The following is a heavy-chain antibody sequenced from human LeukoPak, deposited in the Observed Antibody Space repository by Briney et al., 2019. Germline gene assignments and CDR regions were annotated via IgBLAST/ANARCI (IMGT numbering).Heavy chain of an antibody. D-gene: IGHD2-15*01. Sequence: ASVKVSCKASGYTFTSYYMHWVRQAPGQGLEWMGIINPTTGDTTYAQKFQGRLPMTRDMSTSTVYMELSSLTSEDTAVFYCARYGFSAVWQGGWHAFDIWGQGTVVTVSS. J-gene: IGHJ3*02. CDR3: ARYGFSAVWQGGWHAFDI. V-gene: IGHV1-46*01. CDR1: GYTFTSYY. CDR2: INPTTGDT.